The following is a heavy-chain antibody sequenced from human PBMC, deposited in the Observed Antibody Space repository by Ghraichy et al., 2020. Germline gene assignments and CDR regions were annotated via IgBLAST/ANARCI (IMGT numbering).Heavy chain of an antibody. J-gene: IGHJ6*02. CDR1: GFTFDDYA. V-gene: IGHV3-43*02. Sequence: GGSLRLSCAASGFTFDDYAMHWVRQAPGKGLEWVSLISGDGGSTYYADSVKGRFTISRDNSKNSLYLQMNSLRTEDTALYYCAKDISEWEPSGLYYYYYYGMDVWGQGTTVTVSS. D-gene: IGHD1-26*01. CDR2: ISGDGGST. CDR3: AKDISEWEPSGLYYYYYYGMDV.